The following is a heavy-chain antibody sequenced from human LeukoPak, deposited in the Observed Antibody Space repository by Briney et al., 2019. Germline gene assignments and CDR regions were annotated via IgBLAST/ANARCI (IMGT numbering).Heavy chain of an antibody. J-gene: IGHJ4*02. D-gene: IGHD3-22*01. CDR1: GFTFTSYW. V-gene: IGHV5-51*01. CDR2: IYPGDSDT. Sequence: GASLQISCTGPGFTFTSYWISGVRQKHGKGLEWLGIIYPGDSDTRYSPSFQGQVTISADKSISTAYLQWSSLKASDTAMYYCARHSGPYDQVDSWGQGTLVTVSS. CDR3: ARHSGPYDQVDS.